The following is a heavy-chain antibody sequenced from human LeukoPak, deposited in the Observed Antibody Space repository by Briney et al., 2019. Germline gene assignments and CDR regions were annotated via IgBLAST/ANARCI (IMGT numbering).Heavy chain of an antibody. V-gene: IGHV4-59*05. D-gene: IGHD5-12*01. J-gene: IGHJ4*02. CDR3: ARTIGYSFDY. CDR2: IYYSGST. CDR1: GGSISSYY. Sequence: SETLSLTCTVSGGSISSYYWSWIRQPAGKGVEWIGRIYYSGSTYYNPSLKSRVTISVDTSKNQFSLKLSSVTAADTAVYYCARTIGYSFDYWGQGTLVTVSS.